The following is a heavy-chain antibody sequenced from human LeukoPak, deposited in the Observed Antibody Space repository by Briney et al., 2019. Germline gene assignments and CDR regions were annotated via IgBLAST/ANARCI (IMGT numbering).Heavy chain of an antibody. CDR3: ARARITGTTPFDY. CDR1: GGSISSGDYY. V-gene: IGHV4-30-4*08. J-gene: IGHJ4*02. D-gene: IGHD1-7*01. CDR2: IYYSGST. Sequence: SETLSLTCTVSGGSISSGDYYWSWIRQPPGKGLEWLGYIYYSGSTYYNPSLKSRVTISVDTSKNQFSLKLSSVTAADTAVYYCARARITGTTPFDYWGQGTLDTVSS.